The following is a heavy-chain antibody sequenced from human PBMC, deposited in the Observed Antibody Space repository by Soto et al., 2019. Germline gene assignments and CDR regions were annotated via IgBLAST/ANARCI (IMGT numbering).Heavy chain of an antibody. D-gene: IGHD3-10*01. J-gene: IGHJ6*02. CDR3: ARDRGIYGEHDYYYYGMDV. CDR1: GGSISSGGYY. CDR2: IYYSGST. V-gene: IGHV4-31*03. Sequence: SETLSLTCTVSGGSISSGGYYWSWIRQHPGKGLEWIGYIYYSGSTYYNPSLKSRVTISVDTSKNQFSLKLSSVTAADTAVYYCARDRGIYGEHDYYYYGMDVWGQGTTVTVSS.